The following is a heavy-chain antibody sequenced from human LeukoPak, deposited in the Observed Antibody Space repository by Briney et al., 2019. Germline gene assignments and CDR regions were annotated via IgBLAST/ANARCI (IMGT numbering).Heavy chain of an antibody. CDR3: ARDGLVVRGTFPENWFDP. Sequence: PGGSLRLSCAASGFTFSTYWMHWVRQAPGKGLVWVSGVNTDGSGTNYADSVKGRFTISRDNAKNTLHLQMNSLRAEDTAVYYCARDGLVVRGTFPENWFDPWGQGTLVAVSP. V-gene: IGHV3-74*01. CDR1: GFTFSTYW. CDR2: VNTDGSGT. J-gene: IGHJ5*02. D-gene: IGHD3-10*01.